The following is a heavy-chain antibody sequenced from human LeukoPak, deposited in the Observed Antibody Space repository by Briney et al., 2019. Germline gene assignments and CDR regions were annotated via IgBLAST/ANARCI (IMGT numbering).Heavy chain of an antibody. CDR3: TTVTALLLWGLDV. Sequence: GGSLRLSCAASGFTFRNAWMSWVRQAPGKGLEWVGRIKSNSDGGTAEYGAPVKGRFTISRDDSKNTLYLQMNSLKTEDTAVYHCTTVTALLLWGLDVWGRGTTVTVSS. D-gene: IGHD2-15*01. CDR1: GFTFRNAW. J-gene: IGHJ6*02. CDR2: IKSNSDGGTA. V-gene: IGHV3-15*01.